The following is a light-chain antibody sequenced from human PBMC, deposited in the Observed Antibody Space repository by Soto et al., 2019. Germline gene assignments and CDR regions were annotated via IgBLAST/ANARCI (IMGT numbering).Light chain of an antibody. CDR3: QQRHMWPIT. J-gene: IGKJ5*01. CDR1: QRGSSSS. Sequence: EIVLTQSPGTLSLSPGETATRSCRASQRGSSSSLAWYQQKPGQAPRLLIYGASTRATGIPARFSGSGSGSDFTLTISRLEPEDSAVYYCQQRHMWPITFGQGTRLEIK. V-gene: IGKV3D-20*02. CDR2: GAS.